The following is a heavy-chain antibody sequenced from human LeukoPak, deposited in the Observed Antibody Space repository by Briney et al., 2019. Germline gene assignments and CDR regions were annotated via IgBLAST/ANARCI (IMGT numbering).Heavy chain of an antibody. Sequence: PSETLSLTCTVSGGSISSSSYYWGWIRQPPGKGLEWIGSIYYSGSTYYNPSLKSQVTISVDTSKNQFSLKLSSVTAADTAVYYCASITYYYDSSGPYWFDPWGQGTLVTVSS. V-gene: IGHV4-39*01. J-gene: IGHJ5*02. CDR3: ASITYYYDSSGPYWFDP. D-gene: IGHD3-22*01. CDR2: IYYSGST. CDR1: GGSISSSSYY.